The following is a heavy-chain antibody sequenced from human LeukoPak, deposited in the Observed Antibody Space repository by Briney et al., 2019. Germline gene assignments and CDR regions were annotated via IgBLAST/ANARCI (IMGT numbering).Heavy chain of an antibody. J-gene: IGHJ4*02. CDR2: IYHSGST. Sequence: SETLSLTCTVSGYSISSGYYWGWIRQPPGKGLEWIGSIYHSGSTYYNPSLKSRVTISVDTSKNQFSLKLSSVTAADTAVYYCARANPNLGYEGVYFDYWGQGTLVTVSS. V-gene: IGHV4-38-2*02. CDR1: GYSISSGYY. CDR3: ARANPNLGYEGVYFDY. D-gene: IGHD2-2*01.